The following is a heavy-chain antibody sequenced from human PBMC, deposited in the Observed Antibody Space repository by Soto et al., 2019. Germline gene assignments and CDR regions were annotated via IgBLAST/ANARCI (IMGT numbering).Heavy chain of an antibody. Sequence: QVHLQESGPGLVKPSETLSLICTVSGVSIASYYWSWVRQPVGKGLEWVGRIYSDGTTNYSPSLNSRVTMSLDTSKNQFSRWLSSVTAADTAIYYCSRVDCSNTNCRTRGMDVWGQGTTVTVSS. CDR1: GVSIASYY. CDR3: SRVDCSNTNCRTRGMDV. D-gene: IGHD2-2*01. V-gene: IGHV4-4*07. CDR2: IYSDGTT. J-gene: IGHJ6*02.